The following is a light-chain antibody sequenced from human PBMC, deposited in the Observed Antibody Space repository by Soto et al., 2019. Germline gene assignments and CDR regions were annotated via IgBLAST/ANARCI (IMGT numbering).Light chain of an antibody. J-gene: IGLJ1*01. CDR3: NSQTRSGIRV. V-gene: IGLV2-14*01. CDR2: EVN. CDR1: SSDVGGSNH. Sequence: QSVLTQPASVSGSPGQSITISCTGTSSDVGGSNHVSWYQHHPGKVPKVIIYEVNFRPSGVSNRFSGSKSGYTASLTISGLQAEDEADYYCNSQTRSGIRVFGTGTNVTVL.